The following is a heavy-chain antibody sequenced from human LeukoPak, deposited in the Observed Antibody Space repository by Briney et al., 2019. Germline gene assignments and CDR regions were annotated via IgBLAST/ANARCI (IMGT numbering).Heavy chain of an antibody. D-gene: IGHD5-18*01. CDR1: GLTFSDFW. CDR3: ATGHSYGYDY. CDR2: VKGDGRTT. J-gene: IGHJ4*02. V-gene: IGHV3-74*01. Sequence: GGSLRLSCAASGLTFSDFWMHWVRQPPGKGVVGVALVKGDGRTTIYADSVKGRFTISRDNAKNTLYLQMNSLRADDSGVYYCATGHSYGYDYWGQGVLVTVSS.